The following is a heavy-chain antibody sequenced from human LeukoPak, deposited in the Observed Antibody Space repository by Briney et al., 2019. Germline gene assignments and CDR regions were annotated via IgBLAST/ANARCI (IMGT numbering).Heavy chain of an antibody. D-gene: IGHD3-22*01. Sequence: PSETLSLTCTVSGGSISSSSYYWGWIRQPPGKGLEWIGSIYYSGSTYYNPSLKSRVTISVDTSKNQFSLKLSSVTAADTAVYYCARQNLPPRYYYDSSYPDYWGQGTLVTVSS. CDR2: IYYSGST. V-gene: IGHV4-39*01. CDR1: GGSISSSSYY. CDR3: ARQNLPPRYYYDSSYPDY. J-gene: IGHJ4*02.